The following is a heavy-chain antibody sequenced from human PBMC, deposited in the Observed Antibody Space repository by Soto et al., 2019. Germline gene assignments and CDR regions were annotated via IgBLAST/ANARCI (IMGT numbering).Heavy chain of an antibody. V-gene: IGHV4-34*01. CDR2: INHSGST. CDR1: GGSFSGYY. D-gene: IGHD3-3*01. J-gene: IGHJ6*03. CDR3: AREEGYYDFWSGYLSYMAV. Sequence: SETLSLTCAVYGGSFSGYYWSWIRQPPGKGLEWTGEINHSGSTNYNPSLKSRVTISVDTSKNQFSLKLSSVTAADTAVYYCAREEGYYDFWSGYLSYMAVWGKGTTVTVAS.